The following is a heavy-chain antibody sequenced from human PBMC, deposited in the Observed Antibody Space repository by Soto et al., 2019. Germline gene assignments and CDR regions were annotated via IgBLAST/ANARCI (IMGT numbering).Heavy chain of an antibody. CDR1: GGSISSYY. D-gene: IGHD2-15*01. CDR3: ARHRRYCSGGSCYSLSLFDP. V-gene: IGHV4-59*08. CDR2: IYYSGST. J-gene: IGHJ5*02. Sequence: SETLSLTCTVSGGSISSYYWSWIRQPPGKGLEWIGYIYYSGSTNYNPSLKSRVTISVDTSKNQFSLKLSSVTAADTAVYYCARHRRYCSGGSCYSLSLFDPWGQGTLVIVSS.